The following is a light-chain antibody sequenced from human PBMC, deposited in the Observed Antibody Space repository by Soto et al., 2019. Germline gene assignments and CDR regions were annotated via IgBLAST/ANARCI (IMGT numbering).Light chain of an antibody. Sequence: SYELTQPPSVSVSRGQTARITCSGDALPKQYAYWYQQKPGQAPVLVIYKDSERPSGIPERFSGSSSGTTVTLTISGVQAEDEADYYCQSADSSGTYEVFGGGTKVTVL. CDR2: KDS. CDR3: QSADSSGTYEV. CDR1: ALPKQY. J-gene: IGLJ3*02. V-gene: IGLV3-25*02.